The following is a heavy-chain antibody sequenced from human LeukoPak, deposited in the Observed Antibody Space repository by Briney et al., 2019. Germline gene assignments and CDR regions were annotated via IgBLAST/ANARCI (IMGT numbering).Heavy chain of an antibody. D-gene: IGHD6-13*01. CDR2: ISYDGSNK. Sequence: PGGSLRLSCAASGFTFSSYGMHWVRQAPGKGLEWVAVISYDGSNKYYADSVKGRFTISRDNSKNTLYLQMNSLRAEDTAVYYCAKDIGSSWYLFDYWGQGTLVTVSS. CDR3: AKDIGSSWYLFDY. V-gene: IGHV3-30*18. J-gene: IGHJ4*02. CDR1: GFTFSSYG.